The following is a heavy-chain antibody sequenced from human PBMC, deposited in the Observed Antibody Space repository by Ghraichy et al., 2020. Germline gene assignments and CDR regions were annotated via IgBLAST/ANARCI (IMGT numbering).Heavy chain of an antibody. CDR2: TYYRSKWYN. CDR1: GDSVSSNSAA. J-gene: IGHJ6*03. D-gene: IGHD2-2*01. V-gene: IGHV6-1*01. Sequence: SQTLSLTCAISGDSVSSNSAAWNWIRQSPSRGLEWLGRTYYRSKWYNDYAVSVKSRITVNPDTSKNQFSLQLNSVTPEDTAVYYCAREWWVNRGPAAHPDYYYYYMDVWGKGTTVTVSS. CDR3: AREWWVNRGPAAHPDYYYYYMDV.